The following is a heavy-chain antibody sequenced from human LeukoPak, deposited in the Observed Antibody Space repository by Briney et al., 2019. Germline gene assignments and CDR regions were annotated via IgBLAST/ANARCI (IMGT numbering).Heavy chain of an antibody. CDR2: IYHSGST. D-gene: IGHD6-19*01. CDR3: ARDRLRQYSSGWYQRNSDAFDI. CDR1: GGSISSSNW. Sequence: TSGTLSLTCAVSGGSISSSNWWSWVRQPPGKGLEWIGEIYHSGSTNYNPSLKSRVTISVDKSKNQFSLKLSSVTAADTAVYYCARDRLRQYSSGWYQRNSDAFDIWGQGTMVTVSS. V-gene: IGHV4-4*02. J-gene: IGHJ3*02.